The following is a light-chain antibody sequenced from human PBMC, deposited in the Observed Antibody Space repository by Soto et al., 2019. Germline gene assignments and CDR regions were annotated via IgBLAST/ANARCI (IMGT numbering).Light chain of an antibody. J-gene: IGLJ1*01. Sequence: QSALTQPPSASGSPGQSLTISCTGTSSDVGAYKYVSWYQQYPGKAPKLMIYEVTKRPSGVPDRFSGSKSGNTASLTVSGLEAEDEADYYCSSNAGSNIYVFGTGTKLTVL. CDR3: SSNAGSNIYV. CDR2: EVT. V-gene: IGLV2-8*01. CDR1: SSDVGAYKY.